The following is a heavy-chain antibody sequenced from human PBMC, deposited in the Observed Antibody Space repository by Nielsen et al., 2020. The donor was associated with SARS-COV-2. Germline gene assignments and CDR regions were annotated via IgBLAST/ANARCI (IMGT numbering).Heavy chain of an antibody. V-gene: IGHV1-2*04. CDR2: FKPNTGDT. J-gene: IGHJ6*03. D-gene: IGHD6-13*01. Sequence: ASVTVSCKASGYTFTDYFIHWVRQAPGQGLEWMGGFKPNTGDTKYAQKFQGWVTMTRDTYISTAYMELNTLKSDDTAVYYCARGITAAGAYYFYFMDVWGEGTTVTVSS. CDR3: ARGITAAGAYYFYFMDV. CDR1: GYTFTDYF.